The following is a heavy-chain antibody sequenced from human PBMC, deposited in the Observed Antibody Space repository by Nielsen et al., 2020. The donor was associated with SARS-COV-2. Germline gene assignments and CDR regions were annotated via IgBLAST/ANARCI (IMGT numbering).Heavy chain of an antibody. V-gene: IGHV3-7*01. D-gene: IGHD3-9*01. CDR3: ARDLELLTNYYALDY. CDR1: GFTFSSLW. Sequence: GESLKISCAASGFTFSSLWMSWVRQVPGKGLEWVADIKPDGSEKFYVDSVKGRFTISRDNAKNSMSLQMNSLRDEDTAVYYCARDLELLTNYYALDYWGQGTLVTVSS. CDR2: IKPDGSEK. J-gene: IGHJ4*02.